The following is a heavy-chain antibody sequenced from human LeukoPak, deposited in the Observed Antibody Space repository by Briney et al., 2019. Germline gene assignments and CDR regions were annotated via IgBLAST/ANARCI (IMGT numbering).Heavy chain of an antibody. Sequence: GGSLRLSCAASGFTFSSYGMHWVRQAPGKGLEWVAVISYDGSNKYYADSVKGRFTISRDNSKNTLYLQMNSLRAEDTAVYYCARPLMTTATDPFFDYWGQGTLVTVSS. V-gene: IGHV3-30*03. CDR3: ARPLMTTATDPFFDY. CDR1: GFTFSSYG. CDR2: ISYDGSNK. J-gene: IGHJ4*02. D-gene: IGHD4-17*01.